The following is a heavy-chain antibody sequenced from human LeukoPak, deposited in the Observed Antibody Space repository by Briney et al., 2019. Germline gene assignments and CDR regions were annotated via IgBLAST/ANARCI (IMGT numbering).Heavy chain of an antibody. D-gene: IGHD4-17*01. V-gene: IGHV5-51*01. CDR1: GYSFVAYW. CDR3: ARGRGWATVPTALDY. CDR2: IYPGDSDT. J-gene: IGHJ4*02. Sequence: GESLKISCEGSGYSFVAYWIAWVRQMPGKGLEWMGIIYPGDSDTKYSPSFQGQVTISADKSISTAYLQWDSLKASDSAMYYCARGRGWATVPTALDYWGQGTLVSVSS.